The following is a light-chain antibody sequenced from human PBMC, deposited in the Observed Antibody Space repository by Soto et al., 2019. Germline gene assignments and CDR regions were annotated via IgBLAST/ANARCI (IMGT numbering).Light chain of an antibody. V-gene: IGKV1-8*01. Sequence: AIRMTQSPSSFSASTGDRVTITCRASQGISSYLAWYQQKPGKAPKLLMYAASTLQSGVPSRFSGSGSGTDFTLTISCLQSEDFATYYCQQYYSYPYTFGQGTKLDI. J-gene: IGKJ2*01. CDR3: QQYYSYPYT. CDR2: AAS. CDR1: QGISSY.